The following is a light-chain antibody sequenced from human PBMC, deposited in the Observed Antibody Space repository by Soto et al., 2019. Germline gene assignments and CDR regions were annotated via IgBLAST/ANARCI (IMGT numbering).Light chain of an antibody. CDR1: QSINRD. J-gene: IGKJ1*01. CDR2: STS. Sequence: EIVMTQSPATLSVSPGGGATLSCRASQSINRDLAWYQQTPGQAPRLLIYSTSTRATGVPARFSGSGSGTEFTLSISSLQSEDFAIYYCQQYNKWPRAFGQGTKVDIK. CDR3: QQYNKWPRA. V-gene: IGKV3-15*01.